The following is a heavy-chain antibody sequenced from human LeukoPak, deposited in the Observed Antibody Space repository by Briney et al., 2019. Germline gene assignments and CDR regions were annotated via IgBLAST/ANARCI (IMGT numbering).Heavy chain of an antibody. CDR1: GFIFAGYT. D-gene: IGHD6-19*01. CDR2: ISPSGGNT. CDR3: ASRRSGWPNDAFDI. Sequence: GGSLRLSCAGSGFIFAGYTMNWVRQAPGKGLQWLAYISPSGGNTLYAESVKGRFTISRDNAKNSVYLQMNSLTPEDTAMYYCASRRSGWPNDAFDIWGQGTMVTVAS. J-gene: IGHJ3*02. V-gene: IGHV3-48*01.